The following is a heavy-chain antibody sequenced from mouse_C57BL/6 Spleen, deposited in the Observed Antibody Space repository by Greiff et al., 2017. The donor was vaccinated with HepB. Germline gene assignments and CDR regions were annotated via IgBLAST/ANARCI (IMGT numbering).Heavy chain of an antibody. J-gene: IGHJ2*01. CDR3: ARRRTAEYYFDY. CDR2: IDPSDSYT. D-gene: IGHD3-3*01. V-gene: IGHV1-50*01. Sequence: VQLKQPGAELVKPGASVKLSCKASGYTFTSYWMQWVKQRPGQGLEWIGEIDPSDSYTNYNQKFKGKATLTVDTSSSTAYMQLSSLTSEDSAVYYCARRRTAEYYFDYWGQGTTLTVSS. CDR1: GYTFTSYW.